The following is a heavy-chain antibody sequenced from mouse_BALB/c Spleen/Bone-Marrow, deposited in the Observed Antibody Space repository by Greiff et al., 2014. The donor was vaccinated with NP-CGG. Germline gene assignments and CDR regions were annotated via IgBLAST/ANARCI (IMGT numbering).Heavy chain of an antibody. J-gene: IGHJ2*01. CDR3: ARINGYDY. Sequence: QVQLKQSGAELVKPGASVKLSCKASDYTFTSYWMHWGKQRPGQGLEWIGEIDPSTGRTDYNKKFKSQATLTVDKSSSTAYMHLSSLTSEDSAVYYCARINGYDYWGQGTTLTVSS. D-gene: IGHD2-2*01. V-gene: IGHV1S81*02. CDR2: IDPSTGRT. CDR1: DYTFTSYW.